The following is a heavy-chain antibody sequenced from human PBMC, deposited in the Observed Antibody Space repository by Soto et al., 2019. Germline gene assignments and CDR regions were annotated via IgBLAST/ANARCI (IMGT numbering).Heavy chain of an antibody. CDR2: IIPIFHTT. Sequence: GAPVKVSCKAAGGCFSGQAVSWVRQAPGRGLEWMGGIIPIFHTTNYARKFQGRLTITADESTSTASMELTSLTCADTAFYYCGSVSNWGQGTQVTVSS. V-gene: IGHV1-69*13. J-gene: IGHJ1*01. CDR3: GSVSN. CDR1: GGCFSGQA.